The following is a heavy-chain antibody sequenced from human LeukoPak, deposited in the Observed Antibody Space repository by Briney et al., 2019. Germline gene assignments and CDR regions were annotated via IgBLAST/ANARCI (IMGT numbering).Heavy chain of an antibody. V-gene: IGHV3-30*02. D-gene: IGHD3-9*01. Sequence: GGSLRLSCAASGFTFTSHGMHRVRQAPGKGLEWVTFIRYDGSNKYYADSVKGRFTISRDNSKNTLYLQMNSLRAEDTAVYYCAKLHRDDILTGEDYWGQGTLVTVSS. J-gene: IGHJ4*02. CDR3: AKLHRDDILTGEDY. CDR2: IRYDGSNK. CDR1: GFTFTSHG.